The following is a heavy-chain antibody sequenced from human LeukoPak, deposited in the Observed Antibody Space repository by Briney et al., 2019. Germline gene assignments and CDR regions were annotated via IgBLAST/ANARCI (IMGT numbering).Heavy chain of an antibody. CDR2: FDPEDGET. V-gene: IGHV1-24*01. D-gene: IGHD5-12*01. CDR3: ARSPGIVATWFDY. CDR1: GYTLTELS. J-gene: IGHJ4*02. Sequence: ASVKVSCKVSGYTLTELSMHWVRQAPGKGLEWMGGFDPEDGETIYAQKFQGRVTITTDESTSTAYMELSSLRSEDTAVYYCARSPGIVATWFDYWGQGTLVTVSS.